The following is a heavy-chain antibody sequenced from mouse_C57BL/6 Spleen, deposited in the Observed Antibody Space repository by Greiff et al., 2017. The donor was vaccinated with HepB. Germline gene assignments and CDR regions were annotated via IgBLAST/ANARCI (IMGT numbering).Heavy chain of an antibody. CDR2: IFPSDSET. J-gene: IGHJ1*03. Sequence: VQLQQPGAELVRPGSSVKLSCKASGYTFTSYWMQWVKQRPIQGLEWIGNIFPSDSETHYNQKFKDKATLTVDESSSTAYMQLSSLTSEDSAVYYCARGGGCNRYFDVWGTGTTVTVSS. CDR1: GYTFTSYW. CDR3: ARGGGCNRYFDV. D-gene: IGHD1-1*02. V-gene: IGHV1-52*01.